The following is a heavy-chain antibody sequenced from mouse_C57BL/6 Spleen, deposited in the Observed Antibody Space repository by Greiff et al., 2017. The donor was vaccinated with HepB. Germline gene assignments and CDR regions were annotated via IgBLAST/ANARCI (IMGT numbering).Heavy chain of an antibody. CDR3: ARDRDYDGWYFDV. CDR1: GYSITSGYD. CDR2: ISYSGST. D-gene: IGHD2-4*01. Sequence: EVMLVESGPGMVKPSQSLSLTCTVTGYSITSGYDWHWIRHFPGNKLEWMGYISYSGSTNYNPSLKSRISITHDTSKNHFFLKLNSVTTEDTATYYCARDRDYDGWYFDVWGTGTTVTVSS. J-gene: IGHJ1*03. V-gene: IGHV3-1*01.